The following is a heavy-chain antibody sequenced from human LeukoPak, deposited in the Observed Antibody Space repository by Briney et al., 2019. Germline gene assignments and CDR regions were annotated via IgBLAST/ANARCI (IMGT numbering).Heavy chain of an antibody. CDR2: IKQDGSEK. V-gene: IGHV3-7*01. J-gene: IGHJ4*02. Sequence: GALRLSCAASGFTFSSYWMSWVRQAPGKGLEWVANIKQDGSEKYYVDSVKGRFTISRDNSKNTLYVQMNSLRGEDTAVYYCARVGLLIDYWGQGTLVTVSS. D-gene: IGHD2-15*01. CDR3: ARVGLLIDY. CDR1: GFTFSSYW.